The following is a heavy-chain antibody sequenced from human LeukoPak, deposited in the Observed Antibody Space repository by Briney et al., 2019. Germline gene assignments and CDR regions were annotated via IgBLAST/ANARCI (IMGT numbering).Heavy chain of an antibody. CDR3: ARATQYSGNFRGPEYFQL. J-gene: IGHJ1*01. CDR2: IDTSGST. Sequence: SETLSLTCSVSGGSISSTSNYWGWIRQPAGKGLEWIGRIDTSGSTNYNPSLNSRVIMSVDTSKNQFSLKLSSVTAADTAVYYCARATQYSGNFRGPEYFQLWGQGTLVTVSS. V-gene: IGHV4-61*02. D-gene: IGHD1-26*01. CDR1: GGSISSTSNY.